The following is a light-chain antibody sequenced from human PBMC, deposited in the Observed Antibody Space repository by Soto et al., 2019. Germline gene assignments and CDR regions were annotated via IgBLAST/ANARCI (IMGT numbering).Light chain of an antibody. Sequence: EIVMTQSPATLSVSPGERATLSCRASQSVSTNLAWYQQKPGQAPRLIMYGASTRATGIPDRFSGSGSGTEFTLTISSLQSEDFAVYYCQQYHNWPPYTFGQGTKREIK. V-gene: IGKV3-15*01. CDR2: GAS. CDR3: QQYHNWPPYT. CDR1: QSVSTN. J-gene: IGKJ2*01.